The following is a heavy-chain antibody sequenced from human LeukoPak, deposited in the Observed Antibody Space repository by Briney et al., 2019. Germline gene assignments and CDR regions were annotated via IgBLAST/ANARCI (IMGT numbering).Heavy chain of an antibody. J-gene: IGHJ4*02. CDR1: GFTFSWYG. CDR2: ISYDGSNK. Sequence: GGSLRLSCAASGFTFSWYGMHWVRQAPGKGLEWVAVISYDGSNKYYADSVKGRFTISRDISKNTLYLQMNSLRAEDTAVYYCAKTTVWSCSSSDCRGLDYWGQGTPVTVSS. CDR3: AKTTVWSCSSSDCRGLDY. D-gene: IGHD2-2*01. V-gene: IGHV3-30*18.